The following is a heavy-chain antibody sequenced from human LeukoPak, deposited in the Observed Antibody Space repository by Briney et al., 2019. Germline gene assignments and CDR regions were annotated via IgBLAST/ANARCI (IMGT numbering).Heavy chain of an antibody. CDR1: GFTFSNYW. D-gene: IGHD3-3*01. J-gene: IGHJ4*02. CDR3: AREAVLSGTSVFDY. V-gene: IGHV3-74*01. Sequence: GGSLRLSCAASGFTFSNYWMHWVRQAPGKGLVWVSRINTDGSSTTYADSVRGRFTISRDNAKNTVYLQMNSLRAEDTAVYYCAREAVLSGTSVFDYWGRGTLITVSS. CDR2: INTDGSST.